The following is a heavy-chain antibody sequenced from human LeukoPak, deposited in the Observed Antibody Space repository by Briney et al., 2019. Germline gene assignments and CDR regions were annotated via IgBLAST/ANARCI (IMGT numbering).Heavy chain of an antibody. CDR1: GGSISSGSYY. D-gene: IGHD2-2*01. V-gene: IGHV4-61*02. CDR2: IYTSGST. J-gene: IGHJ5*02. CDR3: ARERGGYCSSTSCLNWFDP. Sequence: SEILSLTCTVSGGSISSGSYYWSWIRQPGGKGLEWIGRIYTSGSTNYNPSLKSRVTISVDTSKNQFSLKLSSVTAADTAVYYCARERGGYCSSTSCLNWFDPWGQGTLVTVSS.